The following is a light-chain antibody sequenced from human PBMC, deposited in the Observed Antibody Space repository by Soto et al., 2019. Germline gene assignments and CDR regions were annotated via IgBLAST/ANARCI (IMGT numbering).Light chain of an antibody. CDR1: SSNIGAGYD. J-gene: IGLJ3*02. V-gene: IGLV1-40*01. Sequence: QSVLTQPPSVSGAPGQRVTISCTGSSSNIGAGYDVHWYQQLPGTAPKLLIYGNSNRPSGVPDRFSGSKSGTSASLAITGLQAGDGGGYYCQSYDSSLSGVFGGGTKLTVL. CDR3: QSYDSSLSGV. CDR2: GNS.